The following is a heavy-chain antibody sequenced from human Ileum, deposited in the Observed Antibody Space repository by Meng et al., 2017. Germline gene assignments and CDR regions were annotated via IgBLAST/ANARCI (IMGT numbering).Heavy chain of an antibody. V-gene: IGHV4-39*01. CDR1: GGSVTSSTYA. CDR2: ITYTGNS. J-gene: IGHJ5*02. CDR3: AGQPTSSGAGYSWFDP. Sequence: QLQLQESGPGLVKTTETLSLTCIVSGGSVTSSTYAWGWIRQPPGKGLEWIGGITYTGNSYTTPSLKTRLTTSLDTSKNQFSLRLNSLTAADTAVYYCAGQPTSSGAGYSWFDPWGQGILVTVSS. D-gene: IGHD2-2*01.